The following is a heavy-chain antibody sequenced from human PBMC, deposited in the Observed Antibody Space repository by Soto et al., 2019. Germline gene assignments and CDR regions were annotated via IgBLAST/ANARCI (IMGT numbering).Heavy chain of an antibody. Sequence: GESLKISCKGSGYSFTNYWIGWVRQMPGKGLEWMGIIYPDDSDTRYSPAFHGQVTISVDKSSATAYLQWNSLKASDTAMYYCARQSSSSTGGSYYYYYYMDVSGKGTTVTVSS. CDR3: ARQSSSSTGGSYYYYYYMDV. CDR2: IYPDDSDT. D-gene: IGHD6-6*01. J-gene: IGHJ6*03. V-gene: IGHV5-51*01. CDR1: GYSFTNYW.